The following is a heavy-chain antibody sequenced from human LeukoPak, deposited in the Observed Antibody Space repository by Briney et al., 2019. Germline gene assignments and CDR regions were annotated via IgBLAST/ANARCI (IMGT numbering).Heavy chain of an antibody. V-gene: IGHV3-30*02. CDR3: ARRSGIAVAGAFDY. D-gene: IGHD6-19*01. CDR1: GFTFSNYG. J-gene: IGHJ4*02. CDR2: IRYDGSNK. Sequence: PGGSLRLSCTTSGFTFSNYGMHWVRQAPGKGLDWVAFIRYDGSNKYYADSVKGRFTISRGNSKNTLYLQMNSLRAEDTAVYYCARRSGIAVAGAFDYWGQGTLVTVSS.